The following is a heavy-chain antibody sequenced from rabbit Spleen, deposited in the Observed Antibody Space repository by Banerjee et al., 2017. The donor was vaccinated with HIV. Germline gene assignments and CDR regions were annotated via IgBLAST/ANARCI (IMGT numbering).Heavy chain of an antibody. J-gene: IGHJ4*01. V-gene: IGHV1S45*01. CDR3: ARRNGFFGL. CDR1: GVSLNDKDV. CDR2: INIVTGES. D-gene: IGHD5-1*01. Sequence: EQLEESGGGLVKPEGSLTLTCKASGVSLNDKDVMCWVRQAPGKGLEWIACINIVTGESVYASWAKGRFTMSRTSSTTVTLQMSSLTAADTATYFCARRNGFFGLWGPGTLVTVS.